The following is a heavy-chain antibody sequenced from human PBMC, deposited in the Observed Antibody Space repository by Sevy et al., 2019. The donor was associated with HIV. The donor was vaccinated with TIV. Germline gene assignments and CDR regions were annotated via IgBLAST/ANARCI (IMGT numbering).Heavy chain of an antibody. CDR2: ISYDRSYK. Sequence: GGSLRLSCAASGFTFGSYGMHWVRQAPGKGLEWVAYISYDRSYKHYADSVKGRFTISRDNSKNTVFLQLNSLRPEDTAVYYCAIVFSSYYFDYWGQGTLVTVSS. J-gene: IGHJ4*02. V-gene: IGHV3-30*06. CDR3: AIVFSSYYFDY. CDR1: GFTFGSYG.